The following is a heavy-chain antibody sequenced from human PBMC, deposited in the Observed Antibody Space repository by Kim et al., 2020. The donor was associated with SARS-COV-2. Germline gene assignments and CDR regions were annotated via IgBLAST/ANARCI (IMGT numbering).Heavy chain of an antibody. Sequence: YSQKFQGSVTITRDTSASTAYMELSSLRSEDTAVYYCARDGGAASSSLDYWGQGTLVTVSS. CDR3: ARDGGAASSSLDY. V-gene: IGHV1-3*01. J-gene: IGHJ4*02. D-gene: IGHD6-13*01.